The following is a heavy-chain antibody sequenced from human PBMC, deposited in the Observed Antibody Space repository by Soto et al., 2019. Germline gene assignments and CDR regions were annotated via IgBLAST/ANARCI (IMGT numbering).Heavy chain of an antibody. V-gene: IGHV3-23*01. D-gene: IGHD5-12*01. J-gene: IGHJ4*02. Sequence: EVQLLESGGDLIHPGGSLRLSCAASGFVFGRNSMTWVRQTPGKGLEWVAGMSAGGDLSWHADFVKGRFAISRDKSKNMVYLQMNTLRDDDAAVYFCSKWDGYGDYWGRGALVTVSA. CDR3: SKWDGYGDY. CDR2: MSAGGDLS. CDR1: GFVFGRNS.